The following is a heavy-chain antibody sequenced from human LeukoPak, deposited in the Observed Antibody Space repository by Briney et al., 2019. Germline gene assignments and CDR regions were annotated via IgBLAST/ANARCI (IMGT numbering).Heavy chain of an antibody. CDR2: IKQDGSEK. CDR3: ARDDYVWGSSRPFDY. CDR1: GFTFSSYW. V-gene: IGHV3-7*01. Sequence: QPGGSLRLSCAASGFTFSSYWMSWVRQAPGKGLEWVASIKQDGSEKYYVDSVKGRFTISRDNAKNSLYLQMNSLRAEDTAVYYCARDDYVWGSSRPFDYWGQGTLVTVSS. J-gene: IGHJ4*02. D-gene: IGHD3-16*01.